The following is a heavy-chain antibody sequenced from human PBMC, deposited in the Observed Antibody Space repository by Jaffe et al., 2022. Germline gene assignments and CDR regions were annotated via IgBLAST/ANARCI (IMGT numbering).Heavy chain of an antibody. D-gene: IGHD6-19*01. V-gene: IGHV3-30*02. CDR2: IRYDGSNK. CDR1: GFTFSSYG. J-gene: IGHJ2*01. Sequence: QVQLVESGGGVVQPGGSLRLSCAASGFTFSSYGMHWVRQAPGKGLEWVAFIRYDGSNKYYADSVKGRFTISRDNSKNTLYLQMNSLRAEDTAVYYCAKSPSAVARQYFDLWGRGTLVTVSS. CDR3: AKSPSAVARQYFDL.